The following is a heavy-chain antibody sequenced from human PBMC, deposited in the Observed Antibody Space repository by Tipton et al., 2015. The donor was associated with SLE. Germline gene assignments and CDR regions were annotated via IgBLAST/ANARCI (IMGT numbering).Heavy chain of an antibody. CDR3: ARDRGIAARGVFDY. CDR2: IYYSGST. J-gene: IGHJ4*02. CDR1: GGSISSSSYY. V-gene: IGHV4-39*07. D-gene: IGHD6-6*01. Sequence: TLSLTCTVSGGSISSSSYYWGWIRQPPGKGLEWFGSIYYSGSTYYNPSLKSRVTISVDKSKNQFSLKLSSVTAADTAVYYCARDRGIAARGVFDYWGQGTLVTVSS.